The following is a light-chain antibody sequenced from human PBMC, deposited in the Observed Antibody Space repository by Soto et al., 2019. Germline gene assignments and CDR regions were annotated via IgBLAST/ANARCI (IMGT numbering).Light chain of an antibody. CDR2: GAS. J-gene: IGKJ2*01. V-gene: IGKV3-15*01. CDR1: QSVSSS. Sequence: EIVMTQSPATLSVSPGERATLSCRASQSVSSSLAWYQQKPGQAPRPLIYGASTRATGVPARFSGSGSGTEFTLSISSLQSEDFAVYYCQQYNKWPLYTFGQGTKLEIK. CDR3: QQYNKWPLYT.